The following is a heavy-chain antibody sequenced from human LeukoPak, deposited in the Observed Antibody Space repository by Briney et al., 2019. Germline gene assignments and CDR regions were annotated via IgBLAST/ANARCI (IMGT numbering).Heavy chain of an antibody. CDR1: GYTLTELS. D-gene: IGHD3-22*01. CDR3: ATGSYYDSSGYYPYFDY. J-gene: IGHJ4*02. CDR2: FDPEDGET. Sequence: ASVKVSCKVSGYTLTELSMHWVRQAPGKGLEWMGGFDPEDGETICAQKFQGRVTMTEDTSTDTAYMELSSLRSEDTAVYYCATGSYYDSSGYYPYFDYWGQGTLVTVSS. V-gene: IGHV1-24*01.